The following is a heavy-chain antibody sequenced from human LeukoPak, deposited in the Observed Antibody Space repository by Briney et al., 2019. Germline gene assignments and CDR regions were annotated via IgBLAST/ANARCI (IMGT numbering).Heavy chain of an antibody. Sequence: PGETLRLSCSASGFTFSTYGITWVRQAPGKGLEWVSAISGRADLTFYADSVKGRFTISSDNAKNSLYLQMNGLRAEETAVYYCAELGITMIGGVWGKGTTVTISS. D-gene: IGHD3-10*02. CDR2: ISGRADLT. CDR1: GFTFSTYG. J-gene: IGHJ6*04. CDR3: AELGITMIGGV. V-gene: IGHV3-23*01.